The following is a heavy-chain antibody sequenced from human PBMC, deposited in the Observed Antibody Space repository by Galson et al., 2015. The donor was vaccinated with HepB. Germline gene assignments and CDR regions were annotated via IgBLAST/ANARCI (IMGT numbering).Heavy chain of an antibody. CDR1: GFTFSSYW. CDR3: ARDYSSSWFAY. Sequence: SLRLSCAASGFTFSSYWMSWVRQAPGKGLEWVANIKQDGSEKYYGDSVKGRFTISRDNAKNSLYLQMNSLRAEDTAVYYCARDYSSSWFAYWGPGTLVTVSS. J-gene: IGHJ4*02. V-gene: IGHV3-7*03. CDR2: IKQDGSEK. D-gene: IGHD6-13*01.